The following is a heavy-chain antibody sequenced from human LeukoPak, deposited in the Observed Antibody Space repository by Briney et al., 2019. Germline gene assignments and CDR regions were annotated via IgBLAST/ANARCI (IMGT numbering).Heavy chain of an antibody. V-gene: IGHV1-18*01. CDR2: ISAYNGNT. D-gene: IGHD3-22*01. Sequence: GASVKVSCKASGYTFTSYGISWVRQAPGQGLEWMGWISAYNGNTNYAQKLQGRVTMTTDTSTNTAYMELRSLRSDDTAVYYCAREERSYYDSSGYYPGNYMDVWGKGTTVTVSS. J-gene: IGHJ6*03. CDR1: GYTFTSYG. CDR3: AREERSYYDSSGYYPGNYMDV.